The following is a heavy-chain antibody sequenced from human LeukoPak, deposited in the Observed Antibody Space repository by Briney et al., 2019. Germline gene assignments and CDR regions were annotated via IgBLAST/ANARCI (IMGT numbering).Heavy chain of an antibody. CDR1: GYTFTSYD. V-gene: IGHV1-8*01. J-gene: IGHJ6*02. CDR2: MNPNSGAT. CDR3: VRDPLITMIVVAYYYYGMDV. Sequence: ASVKVSCKAAGYTFTSYDINWVRQATGQGLEWMGWMNPNSGATGYAQKFQGRVTMTRNTSITTAYMELSSLRSEDTAVYYCVRDPLITMIVVAYYYYGMDVWGQGTTVTVSS. D-gene: IGHD3-22*01.